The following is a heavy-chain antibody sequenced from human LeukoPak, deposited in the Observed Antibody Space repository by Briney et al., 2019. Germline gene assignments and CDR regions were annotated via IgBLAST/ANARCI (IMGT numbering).Heavy chain of an antibody. Sequence: PGRSLRLSCAASGFTFSSYGMHWVRQAPGKGLEWVSAISGSGGSTYYADSVKGRFTISRDNSKNTLYLQMNSLRAEDTAVYYCAKGYVDSSGLKGPPRGPRPYYFDYWGQGTLVTVSS. V-gene: IGHV3-23*01. CDR2: ISGSGGST. CDR1: GFTFSSYG. J-gene: IGHJ4*02. D-gene: IGHD3-22*01. CDR3: AKGYVDSSGLKGPPRGPRPYYFDY.